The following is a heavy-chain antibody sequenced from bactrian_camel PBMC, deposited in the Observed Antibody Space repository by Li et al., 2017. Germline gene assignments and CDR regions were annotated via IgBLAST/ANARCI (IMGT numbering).Heavy chain of an antibody. Sequence: CAASGNTSPHYFMGWFRQAPGKEREGAAAISSRYGSTWYADSVKGRFTISQDNAKNTLYLATNSLKPEDTAMYFCAAERSFKCWVKTSPFEYDYWGQGTQVTVS. V-gene: IGHV3-3*01. CDR1: GNTSPHYF. D-gene: IGHD1*01. CDR2: ISSRYGST. CDR3: AAERSFKCWVKTSPFEYDY. J-gene: IGHJ4*01.